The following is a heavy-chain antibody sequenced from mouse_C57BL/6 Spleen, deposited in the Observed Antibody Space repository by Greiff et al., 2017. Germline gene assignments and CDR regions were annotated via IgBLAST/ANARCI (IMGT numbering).Heavy chain of an antibody. J-gene: IGHJ1*03. CDR2: INPSNGGT. Sequence: QVQLQQPGTELVKPGASVKLSCKASGYTFTSYWMHWVKQRPGQGLEWIGNINPSNGGTNYNEKFKSKATLTVDKSSSTAYMQLSSLTSEDSAVYYCARWDYYGSSYYWYVDVWGTGTTVTVSS. V-gene: IGHV1-53*01. CDR1: GYTFTSYW. D-gene: IGHD1-1*01. CDR3: ARWDYYGSSYYWYVDV.